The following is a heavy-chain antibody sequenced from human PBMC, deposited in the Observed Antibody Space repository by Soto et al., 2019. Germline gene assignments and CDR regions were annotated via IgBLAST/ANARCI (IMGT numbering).Heavy chain of an antibody. CDR2: IYPGDSDT. CDR3: ARLTPGWHTATVTPLGYYYGMVV. CDR1: GYSFTSYW. Sequence: PGESLKISCKGSGYSFTSYWIGWVRQMPGKGLEWMGIIYPGDSDTRYSPSFQGQVTISADKSISTAYLQWSSLEASDTAMYYCARLTPGWHTATVTPLGYYYGMVVWRQGTTVTVSS. D-gene: IGHD5-18*01. V-gene: IGHV5-51*01. J-gene: IGHJ6*02.